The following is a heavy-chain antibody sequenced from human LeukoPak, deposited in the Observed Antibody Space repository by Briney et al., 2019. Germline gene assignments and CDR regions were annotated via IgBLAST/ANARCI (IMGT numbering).Heavy chain of an antibody. D-gene: IGHD6-13*01. J-gene: IGHJ6*03. Sequence: PSETLSLTCTVSGGSISSSSYYWGWIRQPPGKGLEWIGSIYYSGSTYYNPSLKSRVTISVDTSKNQFSLKLSSVTAADTAVYYCARSARNIQRFHSSSWYWGYYYYMDVWGKGTTVTVSS. CDR3: ARSARNIQRFHSSSWYWGYYYYMDV. CDR2: IYYSGST. CDR1: GGSISSSSYY. V-gene: IGHV4-39*07.